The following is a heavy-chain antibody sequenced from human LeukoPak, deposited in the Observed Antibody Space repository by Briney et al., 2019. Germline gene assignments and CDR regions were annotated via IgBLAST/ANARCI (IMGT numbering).Heavy chain of an antibody. Sequence: PGGSLRLSCAASGFTFSSYSMNWVRQAPGKGLEWVSSISSSSSYIYYADSVKGRFTISRDSAKNSLYLQMNSLRAEDTAVYYCAREAGYSSSWVIDYWGQGTLVTVSS. D-gene: IGHD6-13*01. CDR3: AREAGYSSSWVIDY. J-gene: IGHJ4*02. CDR1: GFTFSSYS. V-gene: IGHV3-21*01. CDR2: ISSSSSYI.